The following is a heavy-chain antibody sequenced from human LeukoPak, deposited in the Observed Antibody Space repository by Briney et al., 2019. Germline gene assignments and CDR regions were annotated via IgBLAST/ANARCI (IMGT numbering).Heavy chain of an antibody. Sequence: SETLSLTCTVSGGSITSSPYHWAWIRQPPGRGPEWIGTVSHTGATQYSPSLTSRVTISLDTSKNQLSLSLNSVTAADTAIFYCARSMVTTDRNFDHWGQGTPVTVSS. J-gene: IGHJ4*01. D-gene: IGHD2-21*02. CDR2: VSHTGAT. CDR1: GGSITSSPYH. CDR3: ARSMVTTDRNFDH. V-gene: IGHV4-39*07.